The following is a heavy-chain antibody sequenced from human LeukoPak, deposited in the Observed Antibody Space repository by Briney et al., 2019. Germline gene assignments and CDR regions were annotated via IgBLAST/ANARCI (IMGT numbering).Heavy chain of an antibody. CDR1: GYSFPNYW. Sequence: GESLKISCKGSGYSFPNYWIGWVRQMPGKGLEWMGNTHPGDSDTRYSPSFQGQVTISADKSINTAYLQWGSVEASDTAMYYCATHLSNTDNYWGQGTLVTVSS. CDR3: ATHLSNTDNY. J-gene: IGHJ4*02. D-gene: IGHD2/OR15-2a*01. CDR2: THPGDSDT. V-gene: IGHV5-51*01.